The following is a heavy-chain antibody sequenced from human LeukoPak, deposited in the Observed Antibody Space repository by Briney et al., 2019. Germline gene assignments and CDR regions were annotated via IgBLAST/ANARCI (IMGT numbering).Heavy chain of an antibody. V-gene: IGHV1-3*03. CDR1: GYTLTSYA. Sequence: ASVKVSCKASGYTLTSYAIHWVRQAPGQRLEWMGWINAGNGNIRCSQEFQGRVTITRDTSTSTVYMELSSLRSEDTAVYYCARARYYDSSVTFDIWGQGTMVTVSS. J-gene: IGHJ3*02. CDR2: INAGNGNI. CDR3: ARARYYDSSVTFDI. D-gene: IGHD3-22*01.